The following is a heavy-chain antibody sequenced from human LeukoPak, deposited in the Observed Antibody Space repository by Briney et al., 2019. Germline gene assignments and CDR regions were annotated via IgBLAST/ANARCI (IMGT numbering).Heavy chain of an antibody. Sequence: PGGSLRLSCTPSGFTFEDYAMHWVRQAPGKGREWVALISFEGGNIYYADSVKGRFTISRDNSNNMLYLQMDSLRGDDTAVYYCARDPPFRTGWSQNFFDFWGQGTLVTVSS. CDR3: ARDPPFRTGWSQNFFDF. CDR2: ISFEGGNI. V-gene: IGHV3-30*04. J-gene: IGHJ4*02. D-gene: IGHD6-19*01. CDR1: GFTFEDYA.